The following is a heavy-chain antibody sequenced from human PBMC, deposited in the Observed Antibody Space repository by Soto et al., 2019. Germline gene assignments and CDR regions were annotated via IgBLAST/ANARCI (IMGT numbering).Heavy chain of an antibody. CDR2: IFHSGST. CDR3: ARDRYYGSGTYYNFYSGMDV. V-gene: IGHV4-30-4*01. CDR1: GGSINSGDYY. Sequence: SETLSLTCTVSGGSINSGDYYWTWVRQPPGKGLEWIGNIFHSGSTYYTPSLQSRVTISLDTSKNHFSLKLSSVTPTDTAVYYCARDRYYGSGTYYNFYSGMDVWGQGTTVTVSS. J-gene: IGHJ6*02. D-gene: IGHD3-10*01.